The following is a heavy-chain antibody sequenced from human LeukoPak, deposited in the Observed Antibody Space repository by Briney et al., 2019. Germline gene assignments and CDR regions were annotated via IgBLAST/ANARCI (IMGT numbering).Heavy chain of an antibody. J-gene: IGHJ4*02. D-gene: IGHD6-13*01. Sequence: GGSLRLSCAASGFTFSSYAMHWVRQAPGKGLEWVAVISYDGSNKYYADSVKGRFTIFRDNSKNTLYLQMNSLRAEDTAVYYCARDRSIAAAGTFHYWGQGTLVTVSS. CDR2: ISYDGSNK. V-gene: IGHV3-30-3*01. CDR1: GFTFSSYA. CDR3: ARDRSIAAAGTFHY.